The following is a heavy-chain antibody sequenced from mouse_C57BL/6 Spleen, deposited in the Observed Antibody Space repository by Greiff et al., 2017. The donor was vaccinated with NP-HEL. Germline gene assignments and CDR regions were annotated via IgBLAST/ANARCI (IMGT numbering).Heavy chain of an antibody. CDR3: ASYDGYSFFDY. V-gene: IGHV1-55*01. J-gene: IGHJ2*01. CDR1: GYTFTSYW. CDR2: IYPGSGST. Sequence: VKLQQSGAELVKPGASVKMSCKASGYTFTSYWITWVKQRPGQGLEWIGDIYPGSGSTNYNEKFKSKATLTVDTSSSTAYMQLSSLTSEDSAVYYCASYDGYSFFDYWGQGTTLTVSS. D-gene: IGHD2-3*01.